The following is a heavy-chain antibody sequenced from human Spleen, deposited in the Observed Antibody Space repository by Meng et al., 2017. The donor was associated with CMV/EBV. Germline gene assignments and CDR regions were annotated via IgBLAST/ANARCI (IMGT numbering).Heavy chain of an antibody. CDR2: ISGSGGST. J-gene: IGHJ4*02. D-gene: IGHD7-27*01. V-gene: IGHV3-23*01. CDR1: GFTFSSYA. CDR3: ARDLTGVVLDY. Sequence: EVQLLESGGGLVQPGGSLRLSWAASGFTFSSYAMSWVRQAPGKGLEWVSAISGSGGSTYYADSVKGRFTISRDNSKNTLYLQMGSLRAEDMAVYYCARDLTGVVLDYWGQGTLVTVSS.